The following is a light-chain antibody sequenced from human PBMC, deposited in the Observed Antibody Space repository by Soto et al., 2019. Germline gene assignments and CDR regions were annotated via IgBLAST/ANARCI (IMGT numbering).Light chain of an antibody. CDR1: QSISSW. CDR2: DAS. J-gene: IGKJ1*01. CDR3: QQYNSYSRT. V-gene: IGKV1-5*01. Sequence: DIRMTQSPSTLSASVGDRVTITCRASQSISSWLAWYHQKPGKAPKLLIYDASSLESGVPSRFSGSGSGTEFTLTISSLQPDDFATYYCQQYNSYSRTFGQGTKVDIK.